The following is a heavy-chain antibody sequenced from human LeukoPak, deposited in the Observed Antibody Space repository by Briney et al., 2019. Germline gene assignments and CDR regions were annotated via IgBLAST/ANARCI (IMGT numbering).Heavy chain of an antibody. J-gene: IGHJ4*02. CDR2: IYYSGST. V-gene: IGHV4-31*03. D-gene: IGHD3-10*01. CDR3: ARWYYGSGCDY. Sequence: SETLSLTCTVSGGSISGGGYYWRWIRQHPGKGLEWIGYIYYSGSTYYNPSLKSRVTISVDTSKNQFSLKLSSVTAADTAVYYCARWYYGSGCDYWGQGTLVTVSS. CDR1: GGSISGGGYY.